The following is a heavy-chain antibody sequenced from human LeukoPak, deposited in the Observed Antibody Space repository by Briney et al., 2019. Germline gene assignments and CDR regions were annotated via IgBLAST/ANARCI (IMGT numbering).Heavy chain of an antibody. J-gene: IGHJ3*02. CDR2: ISGSGGST. V-gene: IGHV3-23*01. D-gene: IGHD2-2*03. CDR3: ASGYCSSTSCYPYAFDI. Sequence: PGGSLRLSCAASGFTFSSYAMSWVRQAPWKGLEWVSAISGSGGSTYYADSVKGRFTISRDNAKNSLYLQMNSLRAEDMALYYCASGYCSSTSCYPYAFDIWGQGTMVTVSS. CDR1: GFTFSSYA.